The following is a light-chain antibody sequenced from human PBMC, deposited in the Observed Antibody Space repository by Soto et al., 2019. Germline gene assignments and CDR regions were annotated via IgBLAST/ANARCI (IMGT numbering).Light chain of an antibody. CDR1: ESVRSTY. CDR3: QQYFNSPYMYT. CDR2: EAS. J-gene: IGKJ2*01. Sequence: DIVLTQSPGILSLSPGDRATLSCRSSESVRSTYLAWYQQKRGQAPRLLIYEASSRASGIPDRFSGSGSGKEFTLTISKVEPEDVAVYYCQQYFNSPYMYTFGQGTVLEI. V-gene: IGKV3-20*01.